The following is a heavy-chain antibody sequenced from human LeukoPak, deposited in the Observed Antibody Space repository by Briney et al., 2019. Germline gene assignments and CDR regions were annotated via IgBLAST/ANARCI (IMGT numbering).Heavy chain of an antibody. V-gene: IGHV4-59*01. J-gene: IGHJ4*02. CDR3: ARVAAAGHDY. CDR2: IYYSGST. D-gene: IGHD6-13*01. CDR1: GCSISSYY. Sequence: SETLSLTCTVSGCSISSYYWSWIRQPPGKGLEWIGYIYYSGSTNYNPSLKSRVTISVDTSKNQFSLKLSSVTAADTAVYYCARVAAAGHDYWGQGTLVTVSS.